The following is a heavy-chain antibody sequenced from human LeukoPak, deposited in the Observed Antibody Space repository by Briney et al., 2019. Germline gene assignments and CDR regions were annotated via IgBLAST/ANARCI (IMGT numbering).Heavy chain of an antibody. D-gene: IGHD5-12*01. CDR1: GFTFSSYS. CDR3: ARGRGYRGYDDFDY. Sequence: GGSLRLSCAASGFTFSSYSMNWVRQAPGKGLEWVSSISSSSSYIYYADSVKGRFTISRDNAKNSLYLQMNSLRAEDTAVYYCARGRGYRGYDDFDYWGQGTLVPSP. V-gene: IGHV3-21*01. J-gene: IGHJ4*02. CDR2: ISSSSSYI.